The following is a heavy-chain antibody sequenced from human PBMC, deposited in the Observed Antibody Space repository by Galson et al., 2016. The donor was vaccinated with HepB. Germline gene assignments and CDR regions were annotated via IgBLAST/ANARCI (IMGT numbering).Heavy chain of an antibody. D-gene: IGHD5-12*01. CDR3: AREHPTVATAPPDY. J-gene: IGHJ4*02. CDR1: GFTFSSYA. V-gene: IGHV3-33*08. Sequence: SLRLSCAASGFTFSSYAMHWVRQAPGKGLEWVALIWYDGSNKYYADPVKGRFTISRDNSKNTVYLQMNSLRAEDTAVYYCAREHPTVATAPPDYWGQGTLATVSS. CDR2: IWYDGSNK.